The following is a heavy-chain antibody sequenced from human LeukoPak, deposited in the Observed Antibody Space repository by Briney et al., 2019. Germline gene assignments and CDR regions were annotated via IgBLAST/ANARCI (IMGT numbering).Heavy chain of an antibody. CDR1: GFTLSSQD. CDR2: LRGGGVGT. V-gene: IGHV3-23*01. J-gene: IGHJ4*02. CDR3: AKDRSTTATTFFDY. Sequence: TGGSLRLSCAASGFTLSSQDMTWVRQAPGRGLEWVSTLRGGGVGTYYADSVKGRFTVSRDNSKNALFLQMNSLRAEDTAVYYCAKDRSTTATTFFDYWGQGTLVTVSS. D-gene: IGHD1-1*01.